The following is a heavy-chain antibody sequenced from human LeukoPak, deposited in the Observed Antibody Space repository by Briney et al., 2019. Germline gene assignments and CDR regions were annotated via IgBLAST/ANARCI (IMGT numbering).Heavy chain of an antibody. D-gene: IGHD3-10*01. V-gene: IGHV4-34*01. CDR3: ASSGEFTFDY. J-gene: IGHJ4*02. CDR2: INHSGST. CDR1: GGSFSGYY. Sequence: PSETLSLTCAVYGGSFSGYYWSWIRQPPGKGLEWIGEINHSGSTNYNPSLKSRVTISVDTSKNQFSLKLSSVTAADTAVYYCASSGEFTFDYWGQGTLVTVSS.